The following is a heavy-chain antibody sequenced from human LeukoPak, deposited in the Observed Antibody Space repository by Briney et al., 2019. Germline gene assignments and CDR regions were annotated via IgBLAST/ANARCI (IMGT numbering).Heavy chain of an antibody. J-gene: IGHJ6*03. V-gene: IGHV4-4*07. CDR3: ARRLYDFWSGPGLGYYMDV. CDR1: GGSISSYY. D-gene: IGHD3-3*01. Sequence: SETLSLTCTVSGGSISSYYWSWIRQPAGKGLEWIGRIYTSGSTNYNPSLKSRVTISVDTSKNQFSLKLSSVTAADTAVYYCARRLYDFWSGPGLGYYMDVWGKGTTVTVSS. CDR2: IYTSGST.